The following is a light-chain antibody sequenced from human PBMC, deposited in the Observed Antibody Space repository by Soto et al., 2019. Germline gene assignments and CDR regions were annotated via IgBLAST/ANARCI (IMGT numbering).Light chain of an antibody. Sequence: DTQMTQSPSTLSASVGDRVTIICRASQSISSWLAWYQQKPWKAPKLLIYKASSLQSGVPSSFSGSGSGTEFTLTISSLQPDDFATYYCQQYISYPWTFGQGTKVDIK. J-gene: IGKJ1*01. CDR1: QSISSW. V-gene: IGKV1-5*03. CDR2: KAS. CDR3: QQYISYPWT.